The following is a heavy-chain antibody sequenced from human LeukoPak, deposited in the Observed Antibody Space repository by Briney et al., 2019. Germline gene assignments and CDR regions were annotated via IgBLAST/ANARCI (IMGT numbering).Heavy chain of an antibody. CDR2: ISSSGSTI. Sequence: GGSLRLSCAASGFTFSSYEMNWVRQAPGKGLEWVSYISSSGSTIYYADSVKGRFTISRDNAKNSLYLQMNSLRAEDTAVYYCARDGAEYYYDSSGYGDAFDIWGQGTMVTVSS. CDR3: ARDGAEYYYDSSGYGDAFDI. V-gene: IGHV3-48*03. CDR1: GFTFSSYE. D-gene: IGHD3-22*01. J-gene: IGHJ3*02.